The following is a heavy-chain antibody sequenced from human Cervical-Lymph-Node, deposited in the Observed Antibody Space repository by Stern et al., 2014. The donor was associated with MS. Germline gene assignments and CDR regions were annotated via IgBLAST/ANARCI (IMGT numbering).Heavy chain of an antibody. J-gene: IGHJ4*02. Sequence: VQLVESGAEGKKPGSSVKVSCKASGGTFSSYAISWVRQAPGPGLDWLGGIIPIFGTANYAQKFQGRVTITADESTSTAYMELSSLRSEDTAVYYCARGGESTVTWEDWGQGTLVTVSS. CDR3: ARGGESTVTWED. CDR2: IIPIFGTA. CDR1: GGTFSSYA. V-gene: IGHV1-69*01. D-gene: IGHD4-17*01.